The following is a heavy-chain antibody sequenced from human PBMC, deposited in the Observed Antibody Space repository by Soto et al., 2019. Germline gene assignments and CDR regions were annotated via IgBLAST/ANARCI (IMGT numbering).Heavy chain of an antibody. J-gene: IGHJ6*02. CDR3: ATDRSDCQIAPQACMDV. Sequence: GGSLRLSCAASGFTFSSYAMSWVRQAPGKGLEWVSAISGSGGSTYYADSVKGRFTISRDNSKNTLYLQMNSLRAEDTAVYYCATDRSDCQIAPQACMDVWGQGTTVTVSS. V-gene: IGHV3-23*01. D-gene: IGHD2-21*02. CDR1: GFTFSSYA. CDR2: ISGSGGST.